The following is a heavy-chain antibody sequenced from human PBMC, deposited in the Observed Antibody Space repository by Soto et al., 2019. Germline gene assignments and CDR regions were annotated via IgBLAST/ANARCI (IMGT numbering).Heavy chain of an antibody. Sequence: GGSLRLSCAASGFTFSSYAMSWVRQAPGKGLEWVSAISGSGGSTYYADSVKGRFTISRDNSKNTLYLQMNSLRAEDTAVYYCAKDPRYSSSWYHDYWGQGTLVTVSS. V-gene: IGHV3-23*01. CDR1: GFTFSSYA. D-gene: IGHD6-13*01. CDR2: ISGSGGST. CDR3: AKDPRYSSSWYHDY. J-gene: IGHJ4*02.